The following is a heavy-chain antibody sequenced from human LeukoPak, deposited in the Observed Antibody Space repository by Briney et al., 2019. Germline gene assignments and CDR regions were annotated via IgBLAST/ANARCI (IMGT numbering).Heavy chain of an antibody. CDR3: ARDRSYYDTSGYYRDPDSFDI. Sequence: GGSLRLSCATSGFTFSNYSMNWVRQAPGKGLEWVSCISSSSSYIYYADSMKGRFTISRDNAKNSLYLQTNSLRAEDTAVYYCARDRSYYDTSGYYRDPDSFDIWGQGTMVTVSS. J-gene: IGHJ3*02. V-gene: IGHV3-21*01. CDR2: ISSSSSYI. CDR1: GFTFSNYS. D-gene: IGHD3-22*01.